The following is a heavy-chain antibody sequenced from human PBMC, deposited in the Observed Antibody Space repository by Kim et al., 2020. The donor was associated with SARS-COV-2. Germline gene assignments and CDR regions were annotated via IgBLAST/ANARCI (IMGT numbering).Heavy chain of an antibody. CDR2: VSYSGDDR. V-gene: IGHV3-23*01. CDR1: GFTFSSYA. Sequence: GGSLRHSCAASGFTFSSYAMSWVRQAPGKGLEWVSGVSYSGDDRYYADSVKDRFTVSRDNSKNTLYLQMNSLRAEDTAIYYCAKEKSAYGTYNYWGQGALVTVSS. CDR3: AKEKSAYGTYNY. J-gene: IGHJ4*02. D-gene: IGHD1-26*01.